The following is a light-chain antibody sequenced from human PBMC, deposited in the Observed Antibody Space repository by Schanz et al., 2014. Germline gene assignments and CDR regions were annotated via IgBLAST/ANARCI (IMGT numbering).Light chain of an antibody. CDR3: QQYNNWPYA. J-gene: IGKJ2*01. CDR1: QSVSSSY. CDR2: DAS. V-gene: IGKV3-20*01. Sequence: EIVLTQSPGTLSLSPGERATLSCRASQSVSSSYLAWYQQKPGQAPRLLIYDASNRATGIPARFSSSGSGTDFTLTITRLEPEDFAVYFCQQYNNWPYAFGQGTKVEIK.